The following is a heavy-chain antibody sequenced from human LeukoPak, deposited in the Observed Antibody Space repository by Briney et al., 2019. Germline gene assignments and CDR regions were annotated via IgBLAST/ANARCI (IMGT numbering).Heavy chain of an antibody. CDR2: ISSSGSTI. CDR1: GFTFSSYE. J-gene: IGHJ4*02. Sequence: PGGSLRLSCAASGFTFSSYEMNWVRQAPGKGLEWVSYISSSGSTIYYADSVKGRFTISRDNAKNSLYLQMNSLRAEDTAVYYCARDRRYCSSTSCYGVCDYWGQGTLVTVSS. V-gene: IGHV3-48*03. D-gene: IGHD2-2*01. CDR3: ARDRRYCSSTSCYGVCDY.